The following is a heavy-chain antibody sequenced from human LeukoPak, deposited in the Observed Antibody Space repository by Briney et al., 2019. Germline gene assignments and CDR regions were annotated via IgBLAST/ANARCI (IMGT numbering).Heavy chain of an antibody. CDR1: GFTFSNYW. J-gene: IGHJ4*02. D-gene: IGHD2-8*01. V-gene: IGHV3-74*01. CDR2: INSDGSTT. Sequence: PGGSLRLSCAASGFTFSNYWMHWVRQAPGKGLVWVSRINSDGSTTSYADAVKGRFTISRDNAKNTLFLQMNSLRAEDTAVYYCARDGGFCTNGVCFFDFWGQGTLVTVSS. CDR3: ARDGGFCTNGVCFFDF.